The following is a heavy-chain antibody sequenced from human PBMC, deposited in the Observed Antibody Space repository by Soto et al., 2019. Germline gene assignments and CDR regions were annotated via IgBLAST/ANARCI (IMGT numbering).Heavy chain of an antibody. D-gene: IGHD5-18*01. Sequence: PSETLSLTCTVSGGSISNYYWSWIRQPPGKGLEWIGYIHYSGSTNYNPSLKSRVTMSVDTSKNEFSLNLGSLTAADTAVYFCARNVDTSKAYYFDYWGQGTLVTVSS. V-gene: IGHV4-59*12. J-gene: IGHJ4*02. CDR2: IHYSGST. CDR1: GGSISNYY. CDR3: ARNVDTSKAYYFDY.